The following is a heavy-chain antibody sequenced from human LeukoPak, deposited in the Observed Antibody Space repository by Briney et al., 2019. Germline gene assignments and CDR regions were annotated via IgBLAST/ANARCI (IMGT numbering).Heavy chain of an antibody. CDR2: IYRPATT. CDR3: ARGSYVWGSYRYTVYWFDP. V-gene: IGHV4-4*02. J-gene: IGHJ5*02. D-gene: IGHD3-16*02. Sequence: PSETLSLTCAVSGGSLTTGASLTNAHWFSWVRQPPGKGLEWIGEIYRPATTNYNPSLNSRVTISLDTSKNQFSLKLSSVTAADTAVYYCARGSYVWGSYRYTVYWFDPWGQGTLVTVSS. CDR1: GGSLTTGASLTNAHW.